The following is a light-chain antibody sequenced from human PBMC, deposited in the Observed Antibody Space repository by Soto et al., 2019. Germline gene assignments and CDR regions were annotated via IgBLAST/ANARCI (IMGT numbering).Light chain of an antibody. CDR3: ATWDDSLNADV. CDR2: YDD. CDR1: SSNIGNNA. V-gene: IGLV1-36*01. J-gene: IGLJ7*01. Sequence: QSVLTQPPSVSDAPRQRVTISCSGSSSNIGNNAVNWYQQLPGQAPKIVIYYDDLLTSGVSDRFSGSKSGISASLAISDLQSDDEADYYCATWDDSLNADVFGPGTQLTVL.